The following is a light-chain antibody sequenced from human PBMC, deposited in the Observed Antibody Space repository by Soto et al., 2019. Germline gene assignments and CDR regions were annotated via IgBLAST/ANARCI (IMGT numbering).Light chain of an antibody. Sequence: IVFTQSPCTLPLSPGERATLSCRASQSVSNNYLAWYQQKPGQAPRLLIYGASSRATGIPARFSGSGSGTEFTLTISSLQPDDFATYYCQQYNSYSRAFGQGTKVDIK. J-gene: IGKJ1*01. V-gene: IGKV3-20*01. CDR2: GAS. CDR3: QQYNSYSRA. CDR1: QSVSNNY.